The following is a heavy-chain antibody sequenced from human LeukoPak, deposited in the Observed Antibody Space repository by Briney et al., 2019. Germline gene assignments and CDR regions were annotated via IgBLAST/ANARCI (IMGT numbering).Heavy chain of an antibody. CDR3: AGAKPPTYDSSGPIDY. Sequence: SVKVSCKASGGTFSSHAISWVRQAPGQGLEWMGRIIPILGIANYAQKFQGRVTITADKSTSTAYMELSSLRSEDTAVYYCAGAKPPTYDSSGPIDYWGQGTLVTVSS. CDR1: GGTFSSHA. V-gene: IGHV1-69*04. CDR2: IIPILGIA. J-gene: IGHJ4*02. D-gene: IGHD3-22*01.